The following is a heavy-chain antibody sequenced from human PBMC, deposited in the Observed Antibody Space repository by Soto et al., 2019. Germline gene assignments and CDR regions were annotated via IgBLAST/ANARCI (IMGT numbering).Heavy chain of an antibody. Sequence: GGSLRLSCKASGFSFSDYAMTWVRQAPGKGLEWVSVTSGSGDNTFCAASVKGRFAISRDNSKNVLYLQMNSLSADDAAVYFCAKGRAITVYGVDILFDYWGLGTLVTVSS. CDR2: TSGSGDNT. CDR3: AKGRAITVYGVDILFDY. D-gene: IGHD3-3*01. J-gene: IGHJ4*01. CDR1: GFSFSDYA. V-gene: IGHV3-23*01.